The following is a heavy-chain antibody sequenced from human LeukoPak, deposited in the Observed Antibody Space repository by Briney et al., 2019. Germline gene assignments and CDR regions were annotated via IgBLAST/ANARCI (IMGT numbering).Heavy chain of an antibody. J-gene: IGHJ6*02. V-gene: IGHV4-31*03. CDR3: ARSPKGYCSGGRCFNYYYYYGMDV. CDR2: IYYSGST. CDR1: GGSISSGGYY. D-gene: IGHD2-15*01. Sequence: SETLSLTCTVSGGSISSGGYYWSWIRQHPGKGLEWIGYIYYSGSTYYNPSLKSRVTISVDTSKNQFSLKLSSVTAADTAVYYCARSPKGYCSGGRCFNYYYYYGMDVWGQGTTVTVSS.